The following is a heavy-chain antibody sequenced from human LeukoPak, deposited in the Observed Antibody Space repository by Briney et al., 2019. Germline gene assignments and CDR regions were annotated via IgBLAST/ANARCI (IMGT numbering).Heavy chain of an antibody. CDR2: ITSSSTYM. V-gene: IGHV3-21*01. CDR3: ARDPYSGRYGDYYYYYMDV. J-gene: IGHJ6*03. Sequence: GGSLRLSCAASGFTFSSYSMNWVRQVPGKGLEWVSSITSSSTYMFYADSVKGRFAISRDNAQNSLYLQINSLRAEDTAVYYCARDPYSGRYGDYYYYYMDVWGKGTTVTISS. D-gene: IGHD1-26*01. CDR1: GFTFSSYS.